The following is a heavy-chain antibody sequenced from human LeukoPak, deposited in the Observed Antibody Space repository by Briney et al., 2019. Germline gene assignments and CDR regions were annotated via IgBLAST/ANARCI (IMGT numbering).Heavy chain of an antibody. J-gene: IGHJ5*02. D-gene: IGHD3-10*01. Sequence: GGSLRLSCAACGFTFSSYWMSWLRQAPGKGLEWVANIKQDGSEKYYVDSVKGRITISRDNAKNSLYLQMNSLRAEDTAVYYCAREGGYGSGTDEESWFDPWGQGTLVTVSS. V-gene: IGHV3-7*03. CDR3: AREGGYGSGTDEESWFDP. CDR1: GFTFSSYW. CDR2: IKQDGSEK.